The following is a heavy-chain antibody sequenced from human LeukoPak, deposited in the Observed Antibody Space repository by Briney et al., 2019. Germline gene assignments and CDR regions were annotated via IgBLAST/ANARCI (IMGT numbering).Heavy chain of an antibody. D-gene: IGHD6-19*01. CDR1: GDSISNYY. CDR2: MYNRGST. V-gene: IGHV4-59*01. Sequence: SSETVSLTCTVSGDSISNYYWSWIRQSPGKELEWIGYMYNRGSTIYNPSLKSRVTISTDTSKNQFSLRLTSVTAADTAVYYCARAEKAVPGTLDSWGQGTLITVSS. J-gene: IGHJ4*02. CDR3: ARAEKAVPGTLDS.